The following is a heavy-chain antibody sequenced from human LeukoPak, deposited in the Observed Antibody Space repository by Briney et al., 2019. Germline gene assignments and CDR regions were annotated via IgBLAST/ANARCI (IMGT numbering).Heavy chain of an antibody. J-gene: IGHJ4*02. V-gene: IGHV4-59*01. Sequence: SETLSLTCTVSGGSINYYYWMWIRQPPGKGLEWIGYIYYSGGTHYNPSLKSRVTMLVDTSKNQFSLKLTAVTAADTAVYYCARMGIAVAGTFIYWGQGTLVTVSS. CDR1: GGSINYYY. D-gene: IGHD6-19*01. CDR2: IYYSGGT. CDR3: ARMGIAVAGTFIY.